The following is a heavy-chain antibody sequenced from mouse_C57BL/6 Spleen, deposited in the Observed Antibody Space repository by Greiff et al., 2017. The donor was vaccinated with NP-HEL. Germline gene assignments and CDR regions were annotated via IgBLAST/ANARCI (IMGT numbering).Heavy chain of an antibody. Sequence: VQLQPSGPELVKPGASVKISCKASGYAFSSSWMNWVKQRPGKGLEWIGRIYPGDGDTNYNGKFKGKATLTADKSSSTAYMQLSSLTSEDSAVYFCARARPPYAMDYWGQGTSVTVSS. J-gene: IGHJ4*01. CDR3: ARARPPYAMDY. V-gene: IGHV1-82*01. CDR2: IYPGDGDT. CDR1: GYAFSSSW.